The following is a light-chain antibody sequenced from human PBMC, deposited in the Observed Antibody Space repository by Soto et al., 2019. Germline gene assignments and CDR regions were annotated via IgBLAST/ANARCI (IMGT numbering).Light chain of an antibody. J-gene: IGLJ1*01. V-gene: IGLV2-14*01. CDR3: SSYTSSSHV. CDR1: SSDVGGYNY. Sequence: QSALTQPASVSGSSGQSITISCTGTSSDVGGYNYVSWYQQHPGKAPKLMIYDVSNRPSGVSNRFSGSKSGNTASLTISGLQAEDEADYYCSSYTSSSHVFGTGTKLTVL. CDR2: DVS.